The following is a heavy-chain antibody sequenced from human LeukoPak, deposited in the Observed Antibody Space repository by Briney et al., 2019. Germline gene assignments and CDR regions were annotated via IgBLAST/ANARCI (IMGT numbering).Heavy chain of an antibody. CDR2: INPSGGST. D-gene: IGHD5-12*01. CDR3: ARDNSVGDSAWWFDP. Sequence: GASVKVSCKASGYTFTSYYMHWVRQAPGQGLEWMGIINPSGGSTSYAQKFQGRVTMTRDMATSTDYMEVGSLRSEDTAVYYCARDNSVGDSAWWFDPWGQGTLVTVSS. CDR1: GYTFTSYY. V-gene: IGHV1-46*01. J-gene: IGHJ5*02.